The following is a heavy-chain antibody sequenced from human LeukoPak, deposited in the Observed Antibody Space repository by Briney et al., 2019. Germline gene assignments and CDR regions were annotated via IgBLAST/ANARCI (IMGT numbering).Heavy chain of an antibody. CDR2: INPSGGST. V-gene: IGHV1-46*01. J-gene: IGHJ6*02. Sequence: ASVKVSCKASGYTFTSYYMHWVRQAPGQGLEWMGIINPSGGSTSYAQKFQGRVTMTRDTSTSTVYMELSSRRSEDTAVYYCAREKLWSIYYYGMDVWGQGTTVTVSS. CDR1: GYTFTSYY. CDR3: AREKLWSIYYYGMDV. D-gene: IGHD3-16*01.